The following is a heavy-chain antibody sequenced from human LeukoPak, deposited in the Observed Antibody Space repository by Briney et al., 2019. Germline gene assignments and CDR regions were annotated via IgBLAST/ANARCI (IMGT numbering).Heavy chain of an antibody. Sequence: ASVKVSCKASGYTFTSYGISWVRQAPGQGLEWMGWISAYNGNTNYAQKLQGRVTMTTDISTSTAYMELRSLRSDDTAVYYCARGRLGYCSSTSCSFDYWGQGTLVTVSS. CDR3: ARGRLGYCSSTSCSFDY. V-gene: IGHV1-18*04. D-gene: IGHD2-2*01. CDR1: GYTFTSYG. CDR2: ISAYNGNT. J-gene: IGHJ4*02.